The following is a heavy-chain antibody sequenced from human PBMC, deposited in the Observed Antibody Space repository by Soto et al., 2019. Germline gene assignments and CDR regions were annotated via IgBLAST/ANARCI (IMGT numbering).Heavy chain of an antibody. CDR3: ARFGFTYYYDY. Sequence: GGSLRLSCAASGFTSSSYAMHWVRQAPGKGLEYVSAISSNGGSTYYANSVKGRFTISRDNSKNTLYLQMGSLRAEDMAVYYCARFGFTYYYDYWGQGTLVTVSS. CDR1: GFTSSSYA. D-gene: IGHD3-10*01. CDR2: ISSNGGST. J-gene: IGHJ4*02. V-gene: IGHV3-64*01.